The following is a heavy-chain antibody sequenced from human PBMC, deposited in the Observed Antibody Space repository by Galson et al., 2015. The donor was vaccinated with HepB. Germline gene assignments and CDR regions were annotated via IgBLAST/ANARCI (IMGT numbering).Heavy chain of an antibody. V-gene: IGHV4-39*01. D-gene: IGHD6-19*01. Sequence: GGSISSSSYYWGWIRQPPGKGLEWIGSIYYSGSTYYNPSLKSRVTISVDTSKNQFSLKLSSVTAADTAVYYCARHPYSSGWSDYWGQGTLVTVSS. CDR3: ARHPYSSGWSDY. J-gene: IGHJ4*02. CDR1: GGSISSSSYY. CDR2: IYYSGST.